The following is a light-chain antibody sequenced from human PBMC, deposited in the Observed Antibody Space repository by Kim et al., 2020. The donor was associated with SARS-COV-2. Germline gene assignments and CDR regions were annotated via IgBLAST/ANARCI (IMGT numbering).Light chain of an antibody. CDR1: QSFGTN. CDR3: QQYNNWPLPCT. V-gene: IGKV3-15*01. J-gene: IGKJ2*02. Sequence: SPGERATLACRASQSFGTNLAWYQQKPGHAPRRLLYGTSIRATGIPARFSGSGSGTEFTLTFSSLQSEDFAVYYGQQYNNWPLPCTLGQGTKLEI. CDR2: GTS.